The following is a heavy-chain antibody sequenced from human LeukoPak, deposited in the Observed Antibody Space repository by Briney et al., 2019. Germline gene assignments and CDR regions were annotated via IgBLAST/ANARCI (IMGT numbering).Heavy chain of an antibody. CDR1: GGSISSVSYY. D-gene: IGHD3-3*01. CDR3: ARDSSISPYDFWSGYYVGAFDI. CDR2: IYTSGST. J-gene: IGHJ3*02. V-gene: IGHV4-61*02. Sequence: SETLSLTCTVSGGSISSVSYYWSWIRQPAGKGLEWIGRIYTSGSTNYNPSLKSRVTISVDTSKNQFSLKLSSVTAADTAVYYCARDSSISPYDFWSGYYVGAFDIWGQGTMVTVSS.